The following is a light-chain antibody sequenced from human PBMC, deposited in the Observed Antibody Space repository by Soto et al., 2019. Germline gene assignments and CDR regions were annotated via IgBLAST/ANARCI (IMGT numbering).Light chain of an antibody. V-gene: IGKV3-15*01. Sequence: EIVMTQSPVTLSVSPGERATLSCRASQNISRSLAWYQQKPGQGPSLLIYGTSTRAGGVPARFSGGGSGTEFTLTITSLQSEDFAVYYCQHYDSLRWTFGLGTKVEIK. CDR1: QNISRS. J-gene: IGKJ1*01. CDR2: GTS. CDR3: QHYDSLRWT.